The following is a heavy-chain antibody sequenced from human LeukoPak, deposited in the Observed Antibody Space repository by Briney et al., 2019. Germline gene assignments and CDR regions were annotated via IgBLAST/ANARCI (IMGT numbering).Heavy chain of an antibody. CDR3: ATSRGTMVRGGRVTAWFDP. J-gene: IGHJ5*02. CDR1: GGSISSGGYS. Sequence: PSETLSLTCAVSGGSISSGGYSWSWIRQPPGKGLEWIGYIYHSGSTYYNPSLKSRVTISVDRSKNQFSLKLSSVTAADTAVYYCATSRGTMVRGGRVTAWFDPWGQGTLVTVSS. V-gene: IGHV4-30-2*01. D-gene: IGHD3-10*01. CDR2: IYHSGST.